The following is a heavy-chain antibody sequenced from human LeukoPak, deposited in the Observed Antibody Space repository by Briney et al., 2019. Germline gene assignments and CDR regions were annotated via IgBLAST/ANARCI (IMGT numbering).Heavy chain of an antibody. Sequence: SETLSLTCTVSGGSISSSSYYWGWIRQPPGKGLEWIGSIYYSGSTYYNPSLKSRVTISVDMSKNQFSLKLSSVTAADTAVYYCARRSRSSLNFDYWGQGTLVTVSS. CDR2: IYYSGST. J-gene: IGHJ4*02. CDR3: ARRSRSSLNFDY. CDR1: GGSISSSSYY. D-gene: IGHD2-2*01. V-gene: IGHV4-39*01.